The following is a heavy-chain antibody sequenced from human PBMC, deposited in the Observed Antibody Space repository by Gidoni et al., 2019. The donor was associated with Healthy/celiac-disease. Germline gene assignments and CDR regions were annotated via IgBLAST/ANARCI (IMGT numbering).Heavy chain of an antibody. CDR1: GFTFSSYS. D-gene: IGHD3-10*01. V-gene: IGHV3-21*01. Sequence: EVQLVESGGGLVKPGGSLRLSCAASGFTFSSYSMNWVRQAPGKGLEGVSSISSSSSYIYYADSVKGRFTISRDNAKNSLYLQMNSLRAEDTAVYYCARVAVGGHDAFDIWGQGTMVTVSS. CDR2: ISSSSSYI. CDR3: ARVAVGGHDAFDI. J-gene: IGHJ3*02.